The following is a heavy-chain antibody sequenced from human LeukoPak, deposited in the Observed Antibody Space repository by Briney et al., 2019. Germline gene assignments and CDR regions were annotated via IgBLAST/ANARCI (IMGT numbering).Heavy chain of an antibody. CDR3: AREEDEALDY. Sequence: GGSLRLSCAASGFSFSTYSMNWVRQAPGKGLEWVSSISSSSSYIYYADSVKGRFTISRDNAKNSLYLQMNSLRAEDTAVYYCAREEDEALDYWGQGTLVTVSS. CDR2: ISSSSSYI. D-gene: IGHD2-15*01. J-gene: IGHJ4*02. CDR1: GFSFSTYS. V-gene: IGHV3-21*01.